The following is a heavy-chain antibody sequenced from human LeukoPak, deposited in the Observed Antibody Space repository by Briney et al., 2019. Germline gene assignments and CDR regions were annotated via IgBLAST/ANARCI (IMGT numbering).Heavy chain of an antibody. CDR2: IYYSGST. V-gene: IGHV4-59*01. D-gene: IGHD1-1*01. J-gene: IGHJ4*02. CDR1: GGSISSYY. CDR3: ARVQLERLPDY. Sequence: SETLSLTCTVSGGSISSYYWSWIRQPPGKGLEWIGYIYYSGSTNYNPSLKSRVTISIDTSKNQFSLKLSSVTAADTAVYYCARVQLERLPDYWGQGTLVTVSS.